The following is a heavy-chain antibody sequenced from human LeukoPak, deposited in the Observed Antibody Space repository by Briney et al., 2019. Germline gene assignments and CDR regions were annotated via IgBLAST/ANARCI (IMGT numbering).Heavy chain of an antibody. CDR2: ISWNSGCI. D-gene: IGHD3-9*01. Sequence: GGSLRLSCAASGFTFDDYALHWVRQAPGKGLEWVSGISWNSGCIGYADSVKGRFTISRDNAKNSLYLQMNSLRAEDTALYYCAKDRSDILTGYYFNWGQGTLVTVSS. J-gene: IGHJ4*02. CDR3: AKDRSDILTGYYFN. V-gene: IGHV3-9*01. CDR1: GFTFDDYA.